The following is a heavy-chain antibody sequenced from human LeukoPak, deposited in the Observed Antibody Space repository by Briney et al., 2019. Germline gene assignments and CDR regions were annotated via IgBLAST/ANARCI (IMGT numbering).Heavy chain of an antibody. Sequence: SQTLSLTCTVSGDSISSGDYYWSWIRQPAGKGLEWIGRISSSGSTNYNPSLKSRVTISVDTSKNQFSLKLSSVTAADTAVYYCASGRGYYYYYYMDVWGKGTTVTISS. CDR2: ISSSGST. J-gene: IGHJ6*03. D-gene: IGHD3-10*01. CDR1: GDSISSGDYY. CDR3: ASGRGYYYYYYMDV. V-gene: IGHV4-61*02.